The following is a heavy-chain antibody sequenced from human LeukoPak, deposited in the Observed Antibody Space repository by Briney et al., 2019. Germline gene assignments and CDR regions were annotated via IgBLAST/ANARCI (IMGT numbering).Heavy chain of an antibody. Sequence: KPSETLSLTCTVSGGSISSYYWSWIRQPPGKGLEWIGYIYYSGSTNYNPSLKSRVTISVDTSKNQFSLKLSSVTAADTAVYYCARGVRYGGVDYWGQGTLVTVSS. V-gene: IGHV4-59*01. CDR2: IYYSGST. CDR1: GGSISSYY. J-gene: IGHJ4*02. CDR3: ARGVRYGGVDY. D-gene: IGHD4-17*01.